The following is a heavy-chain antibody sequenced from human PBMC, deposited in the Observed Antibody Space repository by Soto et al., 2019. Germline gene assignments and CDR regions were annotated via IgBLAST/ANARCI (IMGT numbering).Heavy chain of an antibody. CDR3: ARGIAALRLSWFGP. CDR2: INPKSGGT. Sequence: QAQLVQSGAEVKKPGASVKVSCMASGYTFSGNYLHWVRQAPGQGLEWMGWINPKSGGTGYAQKFQGRVPMTTGTSPSTAYMQLSSLRSADTAVYYCARGIAALRLSWFGPWGQGTLVTVSS. J-gene: IGHJ5*02. D-gene: IGHD6-13*01. CDR1: GYTFSGNY. V-gene: IGHV1-2*02.